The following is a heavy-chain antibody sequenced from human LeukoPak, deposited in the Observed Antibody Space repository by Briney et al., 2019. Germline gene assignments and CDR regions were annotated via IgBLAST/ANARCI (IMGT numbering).Heavy chain of an antibody. V-gene: IGHV4-4*02. CDR3: ARGRRITMVRGVLDY. CDR2: INHSGST. D-gene: IGHD3-10*01. CDR1: GGSISSSNW. Sequence: SGTLSLTCAVSGGSISSSNWWSWVRQPPGKGLEWIGEINHSGSTNYNPSLKSRVTISVDTSKNQFSLKLSSVTAADTAVYYCARGRRITMVRGVLDYWGQGTLVTVSS. J-gene: IGHJ4*02.